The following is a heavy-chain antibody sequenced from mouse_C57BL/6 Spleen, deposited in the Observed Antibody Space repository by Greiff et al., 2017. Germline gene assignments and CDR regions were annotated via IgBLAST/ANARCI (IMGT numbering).Heavy chain of an antibody. CDR1: GYTFTDYY. Sequence: EVQLHQSGPELVKPGASVKISCKASGYTFTDYYMNWVKQSHGKSLEWIGDINPNNGGTSYNQKFKGKATLTVDKSSSTAYMELRSLTSEDSAVYYCARGEYYGSSWYFDVWGTGTTVTVSS. V-gene: IGHV1-26*01. D-gene: IGHD1-1*01. J-gene: IGHJ1*03. CDR3: ARGEYYGSSWYFDV. CDR2: INPNNGGT.